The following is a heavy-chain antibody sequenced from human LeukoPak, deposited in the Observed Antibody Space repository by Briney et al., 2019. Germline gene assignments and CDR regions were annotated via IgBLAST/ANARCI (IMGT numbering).Heavy chain of an antibody. D-gene: IGHD6-19*01. CDR3: AKPSRAGTIDY. CDR2: ISGSGRST. CDR1: ESTFITYA. J-gene: IGHJ4*02. V-gene: IGHV3-23*01. Sequence: PGGSLRLSCAASESTFITYAMNWVRQAPGKGLESVSTISGSGRSTYYADSVKGRFTISRDNSKHTLFLQMTSLRAEDTAVYYCAKPSRAGTIDYWGQGTLVTVSS.